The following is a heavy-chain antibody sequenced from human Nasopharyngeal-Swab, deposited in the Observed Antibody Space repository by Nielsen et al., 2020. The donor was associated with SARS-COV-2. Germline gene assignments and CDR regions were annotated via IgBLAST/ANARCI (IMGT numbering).Heavy chain of an antibody. Sequence: GESLRLSCAASGFTFSSYAMHWVRQAPGKGLEWVAVISYDGSNKYYADSVKGRFTISRDNSKNSLYLQMNSLRTEYTALYYCAKEVFDPWGQGTLVTVSS. J-gene: IGHJ5*02. CDR3: AKEVFDP. V-gene: IGHV3-30-3*01. CDR1: GFTFSSYA. CDR2: ISYDGSNK.